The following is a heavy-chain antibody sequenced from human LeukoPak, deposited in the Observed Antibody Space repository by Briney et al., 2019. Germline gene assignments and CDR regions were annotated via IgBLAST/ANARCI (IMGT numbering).Heavy chain of an antibody. CDR1: GYTFTSYG. V-gene: IGHV1-18*01. CDR2: ISAYNGNT. Sequence: GASVKVSCKASGYTFTSYGISWVRQAPGQGLEWMGWISAYNGNTNYAQKFQGRVTMTRDTSISTAYMELSRLRSDDTAVYYCARGDRFSSSWYKDFDYWGQGTLVTVSS. J-gene: IGHJ4*02. CDR3: ARGDRFSSSWYKDFDY. D-gene: IGHD6-13*01.